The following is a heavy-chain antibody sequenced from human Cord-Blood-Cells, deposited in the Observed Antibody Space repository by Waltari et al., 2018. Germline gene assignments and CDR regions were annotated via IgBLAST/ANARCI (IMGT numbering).Heavy chain of an antibody. Sequence: QVQLVQSGAEVKKPGASVKVSCKVSGYTLTELSMHWVRQAPGKGLEWMGGFDPEDGETSYGTKIQGRVTMTEDTSTDTAYMELSRLRSEDTAVYYCATARDPIMITFGGDAFDIWGQGTMVTVSS. CDR1: GYTLTELS. V-gene: IGHV1-24*01. CDR3: ATARDPIMITFGGDAFDI. D-gene: IGHD3-16*01. J-gene: IGHJ3*02. CDR2: FDPEDGET.